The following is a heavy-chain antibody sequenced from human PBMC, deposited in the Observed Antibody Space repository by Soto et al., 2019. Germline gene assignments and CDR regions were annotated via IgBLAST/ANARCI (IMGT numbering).Heavy chain of an antibody. Sequence: NPSETLSLTCTVSGGSISSSSYYWGWIRQPPGKGLEWIGSIYYSGSTYYNPSLKSRVTISVDTSKNQFSLKLSSVTAADTAVYYCAREDTSYDFWSGSYYYGMDVWGQGTTVTVSS. V-gene: IGHV4-39*02. D-gene: IGHD3-3*01. J-gene: IGHJ6*02. CDR1: GGSISSSSYY. CDR2: IYYSGST. CDR3: AREDTSYDFWSGSYYYGMDV.